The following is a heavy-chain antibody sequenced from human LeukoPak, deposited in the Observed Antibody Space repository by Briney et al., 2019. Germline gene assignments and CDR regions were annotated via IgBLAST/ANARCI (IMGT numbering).Heavy chain of an antibody. J-gene: IGHJ4*02. CDR2: ISGFGGST. V-gene: IGHV3-23*01. Sequence: GGSLRLSCAASGFTFNNYAMNWVRQAPGKGLEWVSGISGFGGSTYYAPSVKGRLTISRDNFGNMLYLHLDSLRVEDTAIYYCARRSGSSWSYFDYWGQGALVTVSS. CDR1: GFTFNNYA. CDR3: ARRSGSSWSYFDY. D-gene: IGHD6-13*01.